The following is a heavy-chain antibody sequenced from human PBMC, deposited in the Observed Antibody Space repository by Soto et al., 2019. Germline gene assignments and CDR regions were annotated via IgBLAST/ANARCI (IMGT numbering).Heavy chain of an antibody. J-gene: IGHJ4*02. CDR2: IYYSGST. Sequence: QLQLQESGPGLVKPSETLSLTCTVSGGSISSSSYYWGWIRQPPGKGLEWIGSIYYSGSTYYNPSLKSAVTITVDTSKNQFSLQLSSVTPADTAVHYCARRYLGDYGDYFDYWGQGTLVTVSS. CDR3: ARRYLGDYGDYFDY. D-gene: IGHD4-17*01. V-gene: IGHV4-39*01. CDR1: GGSISSSSYY.